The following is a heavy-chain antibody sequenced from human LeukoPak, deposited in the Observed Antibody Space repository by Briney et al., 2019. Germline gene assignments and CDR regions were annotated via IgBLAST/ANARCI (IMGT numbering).Heavy chain of an antibody. V-gene: IGHV4-34*01. J-gene: IGHJ3*02. CDR3: ARLAVVVPAAIPGGAFDI. D-gene: IGHD2-2*01. CDR2: INHSGST. Sequence: PSETLSLTCTVSGGSISSYYWSWIRQPAGKGLEWIGEINHSGSTNYNPSLKSRVTISVDTSKNQFSLKLSSVTAADTAVYYCARLAVVVPAAIPGGAFDIWGQGTMVTVSS. CDR1: GGSISSYY.